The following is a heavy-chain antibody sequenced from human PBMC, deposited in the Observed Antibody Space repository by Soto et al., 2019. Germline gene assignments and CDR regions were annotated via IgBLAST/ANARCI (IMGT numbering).Heavy chain of an antibody. V-gene: IGHV4-31*03. D-gene: IGHD1-1*01. CDR1: GGSISSGGYY. Sequence: TLSLTCTVSGGSISSGGYYWSWIRQHPGKGLEWIGYIYYSGSTYYNPSLKSRVTISVDTSKNQFSLKLSSVTAADTAVYYCARNDPSTPSDYWGQGPLVTVAS. CDR3: ARNDPSTPSDY. J-gene: IGHJ4*02. CDR2: IYYSGST.